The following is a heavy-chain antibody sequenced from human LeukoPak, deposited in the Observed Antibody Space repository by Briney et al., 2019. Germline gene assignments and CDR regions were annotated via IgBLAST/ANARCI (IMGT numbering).Heavy chain of an antibody. V-gene: IGHV1-46*01. CDR3: AREGIAVAGLGGYFDY. Sequence: GASVKASCKASGYTFTSYYMHWVRQAPGQGLEWMGIINPSGGSTSYAQKFQGRVTMTRDTSTSTVYMELSSLRSEDTAVYYCAREGIAVAGLGGYFDYWGQGTLVTVSS. CDR2: INPSGGST. CDR1: GYTFTSYY. J-gene: IGHJ4*02. D-gene: IGHD6-19*01.